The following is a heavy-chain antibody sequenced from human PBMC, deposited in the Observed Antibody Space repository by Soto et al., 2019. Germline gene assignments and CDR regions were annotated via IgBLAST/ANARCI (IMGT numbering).Heavy chain of an antibody. Sequence: PSEPLSLTCTVSGYSISSGSYWGWIRQPPGKGPEWIASIYHGGTTFYNPSLKSRITISVDTSHNQFSLNLRSVTAADTPVYYCARAHVVGVAGRSFDYWGPGTLVTVA. CDR3: ARAHVVGVAGRSFDY. CDR1: GYSISSGSY. J-gene: IGHJ4*01. V-gene: IGHV4-38-2*02. CDR2: IYHGGTT. D-gene: IGHD6-19*01.